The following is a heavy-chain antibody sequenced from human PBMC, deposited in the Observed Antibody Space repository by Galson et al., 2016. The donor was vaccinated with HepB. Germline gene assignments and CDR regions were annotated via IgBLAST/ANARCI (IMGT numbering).Heavy chain of an antibody. Sequence: QSGAEVKKPGESLRLSCETSGYSITNYWIAWVRQMPGKGLELMGIIYPGDSDIRYSPSSQGQVTISADNSIATAYLQWSSLKTSATAKYVCARPLVVGGYYPHAFAIWGPGTMVTVSS. J-gene: IGHJ3*02. CDR1: GYSITNYW. CDR2: IYPGDSDI. CDR3: ARPLVVGGYYPHAFAI. D-gene: IGHD3-22*01. V-gene: IGHV5-51*01.